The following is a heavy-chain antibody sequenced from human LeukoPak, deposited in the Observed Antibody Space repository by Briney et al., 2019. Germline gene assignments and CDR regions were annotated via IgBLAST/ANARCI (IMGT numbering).Heavy chain of an antibody. J-gene: IGHJ4*02. D-gene: IGHD5-18*01. CDR3: VRRGDTAMVTGFCDY. CDR1: GFTFSRYS. V-gene: IGHV3-48*02. Sequence: PRGSLRLSWAASGFTFSRYSMNWVRQAPGKGMEWVSYISSSSSTIYYADSVKGRFTISRDNAKNSLYLQMNSLRDEDTAVYYCVRRGDTAMVTGFCDYWGQGTLVTVSS. CDR2: ISSSSSTI.